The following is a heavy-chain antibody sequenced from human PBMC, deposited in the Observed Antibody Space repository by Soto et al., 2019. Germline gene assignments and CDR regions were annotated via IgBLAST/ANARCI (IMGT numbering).Heavy chain of an antibody. V-gene: IGHV3-30-3*01. CDR2: ISYDGSNK. J-gene: IGHJ5*02. CDR3: ARDQSPQWLVLYH. Sequence: QVQLVESGGGVVQPGRSLRLSCAASGFTFSSYAMHWVRQAPGKGLEWVAVISYDGSNKYYADSVKGRFTISRDNSKNTLYLQMNSLRAEDTAVYYCARDQSPQWLVLYHWGQGTLVTVSS. D-gene: IGHD6-19*01. CDR1: GFTFSSYA.